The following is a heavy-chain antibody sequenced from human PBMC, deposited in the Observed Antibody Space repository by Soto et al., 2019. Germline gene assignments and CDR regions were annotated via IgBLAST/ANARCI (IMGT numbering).Heavy chain of an antibody. CDR1: GYTFTSYG. J-gene: IGHJ4*02. CDR2: ISAYNGNT. V-gene: IGHV1-18*01. Sequence: QVQLVQSGAEVKKPGASVKVSCKASGYTFTSYGISWVRQAPGQGLEWMGWISAYNGNTNYAQKLQGRVTMTTDTSTSTAYMDLRSLRSDDTAVYYCARDDGDYYDSSGYYFGTFDYWGQGTLVTVSS. D-gene: IGHD3-22*01. CDR3: ARDDGDYYDSSGYYFGTFDY.